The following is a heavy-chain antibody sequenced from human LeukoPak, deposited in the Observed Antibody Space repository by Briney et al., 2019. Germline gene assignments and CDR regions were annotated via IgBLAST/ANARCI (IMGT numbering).Heavy chain of an antibody. CDR2: IKQDGSEK. CDR1: GFTFSSYW. D-gene: IGHD6-13*01. CDR3: ARDPEPAAGLPDY. J-gene: IGHJ4*02. V-gene: IGHV3-7*01. Sequence: PGGSLRLSCAASGFTFSSYWMSWVRQAPGKGLEWVANIKQDGSEKYYVDSVKGRFAISRDNAKNSLYLQMNSLRAEDTAVYYCARDPEPAAGLPDYWGQGTLVTVSS.